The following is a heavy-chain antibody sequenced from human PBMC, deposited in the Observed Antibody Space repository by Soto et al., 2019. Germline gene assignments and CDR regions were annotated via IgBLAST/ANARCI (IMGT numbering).Heavy chain of an antibody. J-gene: IGHJ4*02. V-gene: IGHV4-4*02. Sequence: SETLSLTCAVSCASISSSVWWTWVRQPPGKGLEWIGEVFHTGNTYYNPSLKSRLTMSVDKSRNEFSLKLTSVTAADTAIYYCARKAWVRFDYWCQGALVTVSS. D-gene: IGHD7-27*01. CDR1: CASISSSVW. CDR3: ARKAWVRFDY. CDR2: VFHTGNT.